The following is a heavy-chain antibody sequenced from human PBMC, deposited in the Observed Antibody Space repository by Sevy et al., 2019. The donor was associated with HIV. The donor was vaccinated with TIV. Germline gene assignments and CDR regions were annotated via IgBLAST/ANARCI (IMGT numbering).Heavy chain of an antibody. J-gene: IGHJ6*02. CDR3: ARDAYYRGRGYSSGYRPDYYYGMDV. CDR2: ISSSSSYI. D-gene: IGHD5-18*01. Sequence: GGSLRLSCAASGFTFSSYSMNWVRQAPGKGLEWVSSISSSSSYIYYADSVKGRFTISRDNAKNSLYLQMNSLRAEDTAVYYCARDAYYRGRGYSSGYRPDYYYGMDVWGQGTTVTVSS. V-gene: IGHV3-21*01. CDR1: GFTFSSYS.